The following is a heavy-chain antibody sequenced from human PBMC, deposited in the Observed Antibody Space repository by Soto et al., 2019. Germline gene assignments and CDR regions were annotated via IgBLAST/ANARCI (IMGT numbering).Heavy chain of an antibody. CDR1: GFTFSSYG. CDR2: ISYDGSNK. V-gene: IGHV3-30*18. D-gene: IGHD4-17*01. Sequence: QVQLVESGGGVVQPGRSLRLSCAASGFTFSSYGMHWVRQAPGKGLEWVAVISYDGSNKYYADSVKGRFTISRDNSKNTLYLQMNSLRAEDTAVYYCAKDDDYGDYVGYWGQGTLVTVSS. CDR3: AKDDDYGDYVGY. J-gene: IGHJ4*02.